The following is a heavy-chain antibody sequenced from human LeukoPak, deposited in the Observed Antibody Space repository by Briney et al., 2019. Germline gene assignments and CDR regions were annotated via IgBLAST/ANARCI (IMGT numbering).Heavy chain of an antibody. V-gene: IGHV3-48*02. CDR2: ISSGGGTI. CDR3: ARDQYKTLDY. Sequence: GGSLRLSCVASGFIFSDYQMNWVRQAPGKGLEWISYISSGGGTIYYADSVKGRFTVSRDNAKNSLYLQMNSLTDEDTAVYYCARDQYKTLDYWGQGTLVTVSS. J-gene: IGHJ4*02. D-gene: IGHD1-14*01. CDR1: GFIFSDYQ.